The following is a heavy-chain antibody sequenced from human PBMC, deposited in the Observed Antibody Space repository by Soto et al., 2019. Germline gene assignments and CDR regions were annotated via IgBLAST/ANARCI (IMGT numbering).Heavy chain of an antibody. CDR2: INSGGSPI. J-gene: IGHJ6*02. CDR3: ARVRYSGYEDGMFV. D-gene: IGHD5-12*01. Sequence: GSLKLSCATAGIRFRNREMNWVRQAPGKGLEWVSFINSGGSPIYYAGSVQGRFTISRDNAKNSLYLQMNSVRAEDTAVCYCARVRYSGYEDGMFVWGQGTMVTVSS. CDR1: GIRFRNRE. V-gene: IGHV3-48*03.